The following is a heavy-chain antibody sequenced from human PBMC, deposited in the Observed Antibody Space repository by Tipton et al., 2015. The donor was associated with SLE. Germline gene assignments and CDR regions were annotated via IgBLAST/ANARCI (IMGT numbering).Heavy chain of an antibody. D-gene: IGHD2-2*01. CDR1: GFTFSDYY. J-gene: IGHJ4*02. Sequence: SLRLSCAASGFTFSDYYMSWIRQAPGKGLEWVSYISSSSSYTNYADSVKGRFTISRDNSKNTLYLQMNSLRAEDTAVYYCARDSLTSWGDYWGQGTLVTVSS. CDR2: ISSSSSYT. V-gene: IGHV3-11*06. CDR3: ARDSLTSWGDY.